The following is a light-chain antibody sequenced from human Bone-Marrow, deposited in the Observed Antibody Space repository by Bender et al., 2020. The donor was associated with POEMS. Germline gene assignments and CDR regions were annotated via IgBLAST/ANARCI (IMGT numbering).Light chain of an antibody. Sequence: QSALTQPASVSGSPGQSITISCTGTSSDISIYDFVSWYQQHPGKAPKVILYDVTHRPSGVSNRFSGSKSGNTASLTISGLQADDDAHYYCSSFTGSSALVFGGGTKLTVL. CDR3: SSFTGSSALV. J-gene: IGLJ2*01. CDR2: DVT. V-gene: IGLV2-14*03. CDR1: SSDISIYDF.